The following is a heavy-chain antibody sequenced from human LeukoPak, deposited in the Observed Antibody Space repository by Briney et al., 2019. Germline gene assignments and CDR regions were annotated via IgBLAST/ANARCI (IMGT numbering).Heavy chain of an antibody. CDR2: IGSSSRSI. CDR1: GFTFSSYS. Sequence: PGGSLRLSCAASGFTFSSYSMNWVRQAPGKGLEWVSSIGSSSRSIYYADSLKGRFTISRDNAKNSLYLQMNSLRAEDTAVYYCAKAPWGIASAAPFDYWGQGTLVTVSS. D-gene: IGHD6-25*01. V-gene: IGHV3-21*01. CDR3: AKAPWGIASAAPFDY. J-gene: IGHJ4*02.